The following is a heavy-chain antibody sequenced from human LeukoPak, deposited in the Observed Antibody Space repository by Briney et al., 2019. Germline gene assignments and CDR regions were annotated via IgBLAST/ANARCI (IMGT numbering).Heavy chain of an antibody. Sequence: VASVKVSCKASGYTFTSYDINWVRQATGQGLEWMGWMNPNSGNTGYAQKFQGRVTITRNTSISTAYMELSSLRSEDTAVYYCARDTAMALFDYWGQGTLVTVSS. J-gene: IGHJ4*02. D-gene: IGHD5-18*01. V-gene: IGHV1-8*03. CDR2: MNPNSGNT. CDR3: ARDTAMALFDY. CDR1: GYTFTSYD.